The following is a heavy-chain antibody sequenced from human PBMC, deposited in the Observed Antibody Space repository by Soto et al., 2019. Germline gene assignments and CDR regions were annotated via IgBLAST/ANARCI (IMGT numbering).Heavy chain of an antibody. D-gene: IGHD1-1*01. J-gene: IGHJ4*02. V-gene: IGHV4-59*01. CDR2: IYYSGST. CDR3: ARVSRGGQLQLRYYFDY. Sequence: SETLSLTCTVSGGSISSDYWSWIRQPPGKGLEWIGYIYYSGSTNYNPSLKSRVTISGDTSKNQLSLKLSSVTAADTAVYYCARVSRGGQLQLRYYFDYWGQGTLVTVSS. CDR1: GGSISSDY.